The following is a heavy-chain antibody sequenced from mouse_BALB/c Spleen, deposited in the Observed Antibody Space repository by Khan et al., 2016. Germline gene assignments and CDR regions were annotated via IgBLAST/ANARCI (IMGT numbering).Heavy chain of an antibody. V-gene: IGHV2-6*02. D-gene: IGHD1-1*01. CDR3: ARNGGGRGARDY. CDR1: GFSLTSYG. Sequence: QVQLKESGPGLVAPSQSLSITCTVSGFSLTSYGVHWVRQPPGKGLEWLVVIWSDGSTTYNSALKSRLSISKDNSKSQVFLKMNSLPTDDTAMYYCARNGGGRGARDYWGQGASVTVSS. CDR2: IWSDGST. J-gene: IGHJ4*01.